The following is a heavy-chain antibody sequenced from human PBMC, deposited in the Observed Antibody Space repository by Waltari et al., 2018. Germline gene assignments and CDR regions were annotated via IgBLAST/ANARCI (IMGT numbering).Heavy chain of an antibody. V-gene: IGHV4-38-2*02. Sequence: QVQLQESGPGLVKPSETLSLTCTVSGYSISSGYYWGWLRQPPGKGLEWIGSIYHSGSTYYNPSLKSRVTISVDTSKNQFSLKLSSVTAADTAVYYCAAGGVIVIGWDDAFDIWGQGTMVTVSS. CDR3: AAGGVIVIGWDDAFDI. CDR2: IYHSGST. CDR1: GYSISSGYY. J-gene: IGHJ3*02. D-gene: IGHD3-16*02.